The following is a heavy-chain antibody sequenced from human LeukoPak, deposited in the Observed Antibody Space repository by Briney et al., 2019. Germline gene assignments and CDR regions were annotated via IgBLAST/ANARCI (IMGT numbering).Heavy chain of an antibody. V-gene: IGHV4-34*01. CDR2: INHSGST. CDR1: GGSFSGYY. J-gene: IGHJ3*02. CDR3: ARERRICSYGNDAFDI. D-gene: IGHD5-18*01. Sequence: PSETLSLTCAVYGGSFSGYYWSWIRQPPGKGLEWIGEINHSGSTNYNPSLKSRVTISVDTSKNQFSLKLSSVTAADTAVYYCARERRICSYGNDAFDIWGQGTMVTVSS.